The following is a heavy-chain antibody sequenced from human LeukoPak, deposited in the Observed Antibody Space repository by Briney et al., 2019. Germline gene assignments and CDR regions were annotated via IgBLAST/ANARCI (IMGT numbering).Heavy chain of an antibody. D-gene: IGHD3-16*01. CDR3: ARDNYNWGNDY. J-gene: IGHJ4*02. Sequence: ASVKVSCKASGYTFTGYYIHWVRQAPGQGLEWMGWINPNSGGTNYPQKFQGRVTMTRDTSISTAYMELSWLRSDDTAVYYCARDNYNWGNDYWGQGTLVTVSS. CDR2: INPNSGGT. CDR1: GYTFTGYY. V-gene: IGHV1-2*02.